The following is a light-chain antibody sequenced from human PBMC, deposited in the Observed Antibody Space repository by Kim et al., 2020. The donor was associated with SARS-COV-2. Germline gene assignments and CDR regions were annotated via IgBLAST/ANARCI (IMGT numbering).Light chain of an antibody. CDR1: SLTRYY. CDR2: GRD. J-gene: IGLJ2*01. CDR3: SSRGSSENVL. Sequence: SSELTQDPTLSVALGQTVKITCQGDSLTRYYASWYQQKPGQAPVLAIYGRDNRPSGIPDRLSGSTSGNTASLIITGAQAEDEADYYCSSRGSSENVLFGGGTKVTVL. V-gene: IGLV3-19*01.